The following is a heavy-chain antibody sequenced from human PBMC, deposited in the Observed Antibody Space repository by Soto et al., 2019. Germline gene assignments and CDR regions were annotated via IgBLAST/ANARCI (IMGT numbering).Heavy chain of an antibody. CDR3: ASIPPGRTAMSWVDY. CDR1: GGTFSSYA. J-gene: IGHJ4*02. CDR2: IIPIFGTA. V-gene: IGHV1-69*13. D-gene: IGHD5-18*01. Sequence: GASVNVSCKASGGTFSSYAISWVRQAPGQGLEWMGGIIPIFGTANYAQKFQGRVTITADESTSTAYMELSSLRSEDTAVYYCASIPPGRTAMSWVDYWGQGTLVTVSS.